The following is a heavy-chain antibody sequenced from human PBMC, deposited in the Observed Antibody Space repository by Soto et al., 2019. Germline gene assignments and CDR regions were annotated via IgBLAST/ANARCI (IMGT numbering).Heavy chain of an antibody. V-gene: IGHV4-59*01. D-gene: IGHD4-4*01. CDR3: GRYTSTTNYYYYGMDV. Sequence: PSETLSLTCTVSGGSISSYYWSWIRQPPGKGLEWIGYIYYSGSTNYNPSLKSRVTISVDTSKNQFSLKLSSVTAADTAVYYCGRYTSTTNYYYYGMDVWGQGTTVTVSS. CDR1: GGSISSYY. CDR2: IYYSGST. J-gene: IGHJ6*02.